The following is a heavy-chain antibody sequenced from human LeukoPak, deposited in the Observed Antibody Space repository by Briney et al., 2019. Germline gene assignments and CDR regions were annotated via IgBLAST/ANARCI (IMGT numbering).Heavy chain of an antibody. J-gene: IGHJ5*02. CDR3: ARGHSGWYGGDPKNWFDP. Sequence: ASVKVSCKASGYTFTGYYMHWVRQAPGQGLEWMGWINPNSGGTNYAQKFQGRVTMTRDTSISTTYMELSRLRSDDTAVYYCARGHSGWYGGDPKNWFDPWGQGTLVTVSS. V-gene: IGHV1-2*02. CDR2: INPNSGGT. CDR1: GYTFTGYY. D-gene: IGHD6-19*01.